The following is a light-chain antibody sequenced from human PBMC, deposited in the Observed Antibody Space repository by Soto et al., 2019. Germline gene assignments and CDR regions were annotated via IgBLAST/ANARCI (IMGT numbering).Light chain of an antibody. V-gene: IGKV3-20*01. Sequence: EVVLTQSPGTVSLSPGERATLSCRASQSVTSNYLAWYQQKPGQAPRLLIYAASSRATGIPDRFSGSGSGTDFTLSISRLEPEEFALYYGHQYGSSITWTFGQGTKVEIK. J-gene: IGKJ1*01. CDR1: QSVTSNY. CDR2: AAS. CDR3: HQYGSSITWT.